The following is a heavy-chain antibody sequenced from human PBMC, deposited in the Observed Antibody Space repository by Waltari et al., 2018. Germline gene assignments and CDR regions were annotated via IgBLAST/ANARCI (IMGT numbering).Heavy chain of an antibody. CDR3: ARGKGRSGRPFGY. Sequence: QVQLQQWGAGLLKPSETLSLTCAVYGGSFSGYSWTRLRQPPGKGLEWIGEINHSGSTNYNPSLKSRVTISVDTSKNQFSLKLSSVTAADTAVYYCARGKGRSGRPFGYWGQGTLVTVSS. D-gene: IGHD6-19*01. CDR1: GGSFSGYS. J-gene: IGHJ4*02. CDR2: INHSGST. V-gene: IGHV4-34*01.